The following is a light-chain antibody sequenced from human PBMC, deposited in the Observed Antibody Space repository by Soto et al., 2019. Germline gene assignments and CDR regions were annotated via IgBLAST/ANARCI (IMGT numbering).Light chain of an antibody. V-gene: IGKV3-20*01. CDR2: AVS. J-gene: IGKJ1*01. CDR3: QQYASSGWT. CDR1: QSISRDY. Sequence: EIVLKQSPGTLSLSTGERATLSCRASQSISRDYFGWYQQKPGQAPRLLIYAVSSRATGIPDRFSGSGSGTDFTLTISRLEPEDFAVYYCQQYASSGWTFGQGTKVEI.